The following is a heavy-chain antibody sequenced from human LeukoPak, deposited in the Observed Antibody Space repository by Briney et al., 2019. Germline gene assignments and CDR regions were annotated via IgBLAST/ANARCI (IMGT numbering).Heavy chain of an antibody. CDR2: IYYSGST. D-gene: IGHD1-26*01. CDR3: ARQGSGNYLSPVNY. V-gene: IGHV4-39*01. J-gene: IGHJ4*02. CDR1: GGSISSSSYY. Sequence: PSETLSLTCTVSGGSISSSSYYWGWIRQPPGKGLEWIGTIYYSGSTYYNPSLKSRVTISVDTSKNQFSLKLSSVTAADPAVYYCARQGSGNYLSPVNYWGQGTLVTVSS.